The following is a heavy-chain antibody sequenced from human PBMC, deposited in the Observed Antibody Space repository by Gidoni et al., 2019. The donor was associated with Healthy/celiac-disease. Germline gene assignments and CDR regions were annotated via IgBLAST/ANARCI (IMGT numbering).Heavy chain of an antibody. J-gene: IGHJ4*02. Sequence: QVQLQQWGAGLLKPSETLSLTCAVYGGSFSGYYWSWIRQPPGKGLEWIGEINHSGSTNYNPSLKSRVTISVDTSKNQFSLKLSSVTAADTAVYYCARADFWSGQIDYWGQGTLVTVSS. CDR1: GGSFSGYY. V-gene: IGHV4-34*01. D-gene: IGHD3-3*01. CDR3: ARADFWSGQIDY. CDR2: INHSGST.